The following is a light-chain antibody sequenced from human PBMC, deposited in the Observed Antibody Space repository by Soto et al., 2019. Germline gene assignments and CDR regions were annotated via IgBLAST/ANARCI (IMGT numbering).Light chain of an antibody. CDR1: QSVLYSSNNKNC. CDR3: QQYYSTPRT. Sequence: DIVMTQSPDSLAVSLGERATINCKSSQSVLYSSNNKNCLAWYQQKPGQPPKLLIYWASTRESVVPDRFSGSGSGTDFTLTISSLQAEDVAVYYCQQYYSTPRTFGQGTKVEIK. V-gene: IGKV4-1*01. CDR2: WAS. J-gene: IGKJ1*01.